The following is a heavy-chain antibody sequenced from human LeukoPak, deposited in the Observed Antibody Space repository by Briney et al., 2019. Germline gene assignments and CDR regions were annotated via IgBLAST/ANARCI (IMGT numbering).Heavy chain of an antibody. CDR3: AKALFSVAGTPGQAGY. V-gene: IGHV3-30*18. CDR2: ISYDGSNK. Sequence: GGSLRLSCAASGFTFSSYGMHWVRQAPGKGLEWVAVISYDGSNKYYADSVKGRFTISRDNSKNTLYLQMNSLRAEDTAVYYCAKALFSVAGTPGQAGYWGQGTLVSVSS. J-gene: IGHJ4*02. CDR1: GFTFSSYG. D-gene: IGHD6-19*01.